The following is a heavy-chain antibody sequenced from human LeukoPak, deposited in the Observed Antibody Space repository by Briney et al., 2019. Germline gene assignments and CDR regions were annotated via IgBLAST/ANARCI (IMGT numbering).Heavy chain of an antibody. V-gene: IGHV4-59*01. Sequence: SETLSLTCSVSGGSISSYYWSWIRQPPGKGQEWIGYIYYSGSTNYNPSLKSRVTISVDTSKNQFSLKLSSVTAADTAVYYCARASIWFGELYWFDPWGQGTLVTVSS. CDR3: ARASIWFGELYWFDP. CDR1: GGSISSYY. CDR2: IYYSGST. J-gene: IGHJ5*02. D-gene: IGHD3-10*01.